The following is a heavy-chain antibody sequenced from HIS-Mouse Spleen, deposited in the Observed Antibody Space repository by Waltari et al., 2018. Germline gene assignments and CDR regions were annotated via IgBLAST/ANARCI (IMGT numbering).Heavy chain of an antibody. V-gene: IGHV4-39*07. CDR1: GGSISSSSYY. CDR3: AREIPYSSSWYDWYFDL. CDR2: SDYCGST. Sequence: QLQLQESGPGLVKPSETLSLTCTVSGGSISSSSYYWGWIRQPPGKGLEWIGSSDYCGSTYYNPSLRSRVTISVDTAKNQFSLKLSSVTAADTAVYYCAREIPYSSSWYDWYFDLWGRGTLVTVSS. D-gene: IGHD6-13*01. J-gene: IGHJ2*01.